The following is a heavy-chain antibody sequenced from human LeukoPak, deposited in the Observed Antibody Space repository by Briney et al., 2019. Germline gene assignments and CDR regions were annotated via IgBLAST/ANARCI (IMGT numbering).Heavy chain of an antibody. CDR1: GFTFDDYA. CDR3: AKGAGVSGYGDN. CDR2: ISWNSGSI. J-gene: IGHJ4*02. D-gene: IGHD5-12*01. V-gene: IGHV3-9*01. Sequence: PGGSLRLSCAASGFTFDDYAMHWVRQAPGKGLEWVSGISWNSGSIGYADSVKGRFTISRDNAKNSLYLQMNSLRAEDTALYCCAKGAGVSGYGDNWGQGTLVTVSS.